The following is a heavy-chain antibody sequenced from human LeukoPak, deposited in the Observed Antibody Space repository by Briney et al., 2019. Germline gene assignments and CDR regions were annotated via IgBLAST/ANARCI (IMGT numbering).Heavy chain of an antibody. Sequence: ASVKVSCKASGYTFTSYDINWVRQATGQGLEWMGWMNPSSGNTGYAQKFQGRVTMTRNTSISTAYMELSSLRSEDTAVYYCARGDGIMTPFDPWGQGTLVTVSS. J-gene: IGHJ5*02. CDR2: MNPSSGNT. CDR3: ARGDGIMTPFDP. CDR1: GYTFTSYD. V-gene: IGHV1-8*01. D-gene: IGHD3-16*01.